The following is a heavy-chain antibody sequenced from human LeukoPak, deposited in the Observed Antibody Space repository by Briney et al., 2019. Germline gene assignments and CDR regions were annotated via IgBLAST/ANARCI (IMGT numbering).Heavy chain of an antibody. V-gene: IGHV3-23*01. D-gene: IGHD3-3*01. CDR1: GFTFSSYA. J-gene: IGHJ4*02. Sequence: PGGSLRLSCAASGFTFSSYAMSWVRQAPGKGLEWVSTISGSGDNTYYADSVKGRFTISRDNSKNTLYLQMNSLRAEDTAVYYCAKDQGPLGYDFWSGVLGVDYWGQGTLVTVSS. CDR2: ISGSGDNT. CDR3: AKDQGPLGYDFWSGVLGVDY.